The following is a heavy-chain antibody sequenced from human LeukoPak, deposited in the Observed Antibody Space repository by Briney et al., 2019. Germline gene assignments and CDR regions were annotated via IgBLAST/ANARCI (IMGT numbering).Heavy chain of an antibody. V-gene: IGHV4-31*03. CDR3: ARGGSGYDTNYYYGMDV. Sequence: PSETLSLTCTVSGGSISSGGYYWSWLRQHPGKGLEWIGYIYYSGSTYYNPSLKSRVTISVDTSKNQFSLKLSSVTAADTAVYYCARGGSGYDTNYYYGMDVWGQGTTVTVSS. J-gene: IGHJ6*02. D-gene: IGHD5-12*01. CDR2: IYYSGST. CDR1: GGSISSGGYY.